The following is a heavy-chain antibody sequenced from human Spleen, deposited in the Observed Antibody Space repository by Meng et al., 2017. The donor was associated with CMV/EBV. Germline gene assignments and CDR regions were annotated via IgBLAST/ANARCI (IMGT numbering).Heavy chain of an antibody. V-gene: IGHV3-21*01. CDR2: ISSSSSYI. J-gene: IGHJ4*02. CDR3: ARFSRNNLYYFDY. Sequence: CAASGFTFTSYSVTWVRQAPGKGLEWVSSISSSSSYIYYADSVKGRFTISRDNAKDSLYLQMNSLRAEDTAVYYCARFSRNNLYYFDYWGQGTLVTVSS. D-gene: IGHD1/OR15-1a*01. CDR1: GFTFTSYS.